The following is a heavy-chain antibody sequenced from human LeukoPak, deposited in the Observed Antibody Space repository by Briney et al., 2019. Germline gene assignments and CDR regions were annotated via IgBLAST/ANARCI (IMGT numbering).Heavy chain of an antibody. CDR3: ARDNLAAADPFDY. CDR1: GGSISSSSYY. V-gene: IGHV4-39*07. J-gene: IGHJ4*02. CDR2: IYYSGST. Sequence: PSETLSLTCTVSGGSISSSSYYWGWIRQPPGKGLEWIGSIYYSGSTYYNPSLKSRVTISVDTSKNQFSLKLSSVTAADTAVYYCARDNLAAADPFDYWGQGTLVTVSS. D-gene: IGHD6-13*01.